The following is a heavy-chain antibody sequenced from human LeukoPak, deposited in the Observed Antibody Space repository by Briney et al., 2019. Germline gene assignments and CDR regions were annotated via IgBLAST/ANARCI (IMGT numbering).Heavy chain of an antibody. D-gene: IGHD3-22*01. J-gene: IGHJ4*02. Sequence: GGSLRLSCAASGFTFSDYYMSWIRQAPRKGLEWTSYISSSGRTMDHADSVKGRFTISRDNAKNSLYLQMNSLRAEDTAVYYCAKDQEVVVITSDPPPFDYWGQGTLVTVSS. V-gene: IGHV3-11*01. CDR2: ISSSGRTM. CDR3: AKDQEVVVITSDPPPFDY. CDR1: GFTFSDYY.